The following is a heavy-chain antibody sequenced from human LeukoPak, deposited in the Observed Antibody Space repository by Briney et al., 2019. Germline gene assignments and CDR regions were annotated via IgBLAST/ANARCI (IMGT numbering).Heavy chain of an antibody. CDR3: ARDHNSSTRDY. Sequence: GASVKVSCKTSGYTFTSYGTGWVRQAPGQGLEWVGWISGYNGNTNYAQKFQDRVTMNIDTSTSTVYMELRSLRSDDTAVYYCARDHNSSTRDYWGQGTLVTVSS. D-gene: IGHD1-1*01. CDR2: ISGYNGNT. J-gene: IGHJ4*02. V-gene: IGHV1-18*01. CDR1: GYTFTSYG.